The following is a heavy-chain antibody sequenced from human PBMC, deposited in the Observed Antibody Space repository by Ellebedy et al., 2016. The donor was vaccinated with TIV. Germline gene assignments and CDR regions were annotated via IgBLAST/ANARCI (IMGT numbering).Heavy chain of an antibody. V-gene: IGHV6-1*01. CDR3: ARDKGSGGGYCYSV. J-gene: IGHJ4*02. D-gene: IGHD2-15*01. Sequence: MPSETLSLTCAISGDSVSSNSAAWNWISQSPSRGLEWLGRTYYRSKLYNDYAVSVKSRITINPDTSKNQFSLQLNSVTPEDTAVDYCARDKGSGGGYCYSVWGQGTLVTVSS. CDR1: GDSVSSNSAA. CDR2: TYYRSKLYN.